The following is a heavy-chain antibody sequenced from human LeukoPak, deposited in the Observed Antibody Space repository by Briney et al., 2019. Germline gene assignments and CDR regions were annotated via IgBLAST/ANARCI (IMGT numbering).Heavy chain of an antibody. J-gene: IGHJ5*02. CDR1: VFTFCDYY. CDR2: ISSSGSTI. CDR3: AQWWEAAAGKGFDP. V-gene: IGHV3-11*04. D-gene: IGHD6-13*01. Sequence: PGGCLRLSCAASVFTFCDYYMSWIRQAPGKGLEWVSYISSSGSTIYYADSVKGRFTISRDNAKNSLYMQMRSLRSQKTAVYFFAQWWEAAAGKGFDPWGQGTLVTVSS.